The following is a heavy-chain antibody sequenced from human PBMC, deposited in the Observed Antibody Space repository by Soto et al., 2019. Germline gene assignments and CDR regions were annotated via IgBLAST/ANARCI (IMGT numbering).Heavy chain of an antibody. CDR3: ARDSSTRGYSYGYWFDP. CDR2: ISYSGST. Sequence: SETLSLTCAVYGGSFSGYYWTWIRQSPGKGLEWIGQISYSGSTNYNPSLKSRVTISVDTSKNQFSLKLSSVTAADTAVYYCARDSSTRGYSYGYWFDPWGQGTLVTVYS. J-gene: IGHJ5*02. D-gene: IGHD5-18*01. CDR1: GGSFSGYY. V-gene: IGHV4-34*09.